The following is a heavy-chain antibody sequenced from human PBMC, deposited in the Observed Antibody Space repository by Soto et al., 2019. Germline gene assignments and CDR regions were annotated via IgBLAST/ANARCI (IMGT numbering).Heavy chain of an antibody. CDR3: AGQGTYSSSWPIDY. CDR1: GFTFSSYA. J-gene: IGHJ4*02. CDR2: ISGSGGST. V-gene: IGHV3-23*01. D-gene: IGHD6-13*01. Sequence: GGSLRLSCAASGFTFSSYAMSWVRQAPGKGLEWVSAISGSGGSTYYADSVKGRFTISRDNSKNTLYLQMNSLRAEDTAVYYCAGQGTYSSSWPIDYWGQGTLVTVSS.